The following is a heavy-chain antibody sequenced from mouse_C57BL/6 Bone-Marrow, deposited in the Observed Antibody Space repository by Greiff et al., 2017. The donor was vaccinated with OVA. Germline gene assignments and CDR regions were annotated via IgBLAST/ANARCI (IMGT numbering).Heavy chain of an antibody. J-gene: IGHJ3*01. CDR2: INPNNGGT. D-gene: IGHD1-1*02. CDR3: ARSPLWSARGAY. CDR1: GYTFTDYN. Sequence: EVQLVESGPELVKPGASVKIPCKASGYTFTDYNMDWVKQSHGKSLEWIGDINPNNGGTIYNQKFKGKATLTVDKSSSTAYMELRSLTSEDTAVYYCARSPLWSARGAYWGQGTLVTVSA. V-gene: IGHV1-18*01.